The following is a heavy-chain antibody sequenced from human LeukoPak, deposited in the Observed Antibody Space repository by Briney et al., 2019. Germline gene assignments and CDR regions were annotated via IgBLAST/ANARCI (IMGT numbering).Heavy chain of an antibody. V-gene: IGHV1-18*01. CDR3: ARDLRGIAAARGYFDY. D-gene: IGHD6-13*01. CDR1: GYTFTSYG. CDR2: ISAYNGNT. J-gene: IGHJ4*02. Sequence: GASVKVSCTASGYTFTSYGISWVRQAPGQGLEWMGWISAYNGNTNYAQKLQGRVTMTTDTSTSTAYMELRSLRSDDTAVYYCARDLRGIAAARGYFDYWGQGTLVTVSS.